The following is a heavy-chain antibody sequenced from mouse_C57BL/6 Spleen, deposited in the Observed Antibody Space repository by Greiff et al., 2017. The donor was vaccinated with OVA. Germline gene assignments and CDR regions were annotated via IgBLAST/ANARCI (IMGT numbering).Heavy chain of an antibody. D-gene: IGHD3-3*01. Sequence: EVQRVESGGGLVKPGGSLKLSCAASGFTFSSYTMSWVRQTPEKRLEWVATISGGGGNTYYPDSVKGRFTISRDNAKNTLYLQMSSLRSEDTALYYCARQGDGGAMDYWGQGTSVTVSS. V-gene: IGHV5-9*01. CDR3: ARQGDGGAMDY. CDR2: ISGGGGNT. CDR1: GFTFSSYT. J-gene: IGHJ4*01.